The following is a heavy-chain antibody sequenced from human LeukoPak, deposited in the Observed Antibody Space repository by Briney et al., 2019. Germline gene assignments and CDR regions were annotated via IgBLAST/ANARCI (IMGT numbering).Heavy chain of an antibody. CDR2: ISGNGDNT. V-gene: IGHV3-23*01. CDR3: AKTLSSGWSGKYYFDY. Sequence: GGSLRLSCAASGFTFSTYAISWVRQAPGKGLEGVSGISGNGDNTYYADSVKGRFTICRDNSKSRLSLQMNSLRAEDTAVYYCAKTLSSGWSGKYYFDYWGQGTLVSVSS. J-gene: IGHJ4*02. D-gene: IGHD6-19*01. CDR1: GFTFSTYA.